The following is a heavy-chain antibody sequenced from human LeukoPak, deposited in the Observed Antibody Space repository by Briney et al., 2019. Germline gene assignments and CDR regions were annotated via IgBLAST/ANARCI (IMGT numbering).Heavy chain of an antibody. D-gene: IGHD3-10*01. V-gene: IGHV3-43*02. CDR1: GFTFHDYA. CDR2: ISGDGGNT. J-gene: IGHJ4*02. Sequence: GGSLRLSCAASGFTFHDYAMHWVRQAPGKGLEWVPLISGDGGNTYYADSVKGRFTISRDNSKNSLYLQMNSLRTEDTAFYFCAKASSGSSSRPIDYWGQGTLVTVSS. CDR3: AKASSGSSSRPIDY.